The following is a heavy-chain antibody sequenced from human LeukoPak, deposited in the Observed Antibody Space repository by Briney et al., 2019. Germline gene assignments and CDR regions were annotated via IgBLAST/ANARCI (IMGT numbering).Heavy chain of an antibody. CDR2: IYTSGST. CDR3: AREDDFWSGLDY. CDR1: GGSISSGSYY. J-gene: IGHJ4*02. D-gene: IGHD3-3*01. Sequence: PSQTLSLTCTVSGGSISSGSYYWSWIRQPAGKGLGWIGRIYTSGSTNYNPSLKSRVTISVDTSKNQFSLQLSSVTAADTAVYYCAREDDFWSGLDYWGQGTLVTVSS. V-gene: IGHV4-61*02.